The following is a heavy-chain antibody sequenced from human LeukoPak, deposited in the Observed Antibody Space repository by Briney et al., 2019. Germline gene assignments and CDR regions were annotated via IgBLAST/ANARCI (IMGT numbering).Heavy chain of an antibody. CDR3: ARCSGWAFKN. D-gene: IGHD6-19*01. V-gene: IGHV3-7*01. CDR1: GFTFSNYW. Sequence: PGGSLRLSCAASGFTFSNYWMSWVRQAPGKGLEWVANIKQDGSEKNYVDSVKGRFTISRYSAKNSLYLQMDSLRVEDTAIYYCARCSGWAFKNWGQGTLVTVSS. CDR2: IKQDGSEK. J-gene: IGHJ4*02.